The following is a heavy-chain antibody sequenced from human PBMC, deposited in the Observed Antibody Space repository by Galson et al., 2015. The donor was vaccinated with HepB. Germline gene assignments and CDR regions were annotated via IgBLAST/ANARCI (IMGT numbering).Heavy chain of an antibody. CDR1: GFTFSSYA. CDR2: ISGSGGST. CDR3: AKSVAYCGGDCYFPCDY. D-gene: IGHD2-21*01. J-gene: IGHJ4*02. V-gene: IGHV3-23*01. Sequence: SLRLSCAASGFTFSSYAMSWVRQAPGKGLEWVSAISGSGGSTYYADSVKGRFTISRDNSKNTLYLQMNSLRAEDTAVYYCAKSVAYCGGDCYFPCDYWGQGTLVTVSS.